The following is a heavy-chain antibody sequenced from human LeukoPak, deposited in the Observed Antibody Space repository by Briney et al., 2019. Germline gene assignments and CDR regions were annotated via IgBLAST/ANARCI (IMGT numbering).Heavy chain of an antibody. CDR2: INHSGNT. CDR1: GGSISSSSYY. CDR3: ARHAPVSPPIRAFDS. J-gene: IGHJ4*02. D-gene: IGHD3-3*02. Sequence: PSEALSLTCPVSGGSISSSSYYWGWIRQPPGKGLEWIGEINHSGNTNYNPSVKSRVTISVDTSKKQFSLKVTSLTAADTAVYFCARHAPVSPPIRAFDSWGRGTPVTVSS. V-gene: IGHV4-39*01.